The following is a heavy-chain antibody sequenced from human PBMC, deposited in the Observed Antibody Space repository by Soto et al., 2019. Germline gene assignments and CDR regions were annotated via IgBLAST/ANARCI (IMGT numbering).Heavy chain of an antibody. CDR2: IYSGGST. D-gene: IGHD3-22*01. Sequence: GGSLRLSCAASGFTVSSKYMSWVRQAPGKGLEWVSVIYSGGSTYYADSVKGGFTISRDNSKNTVYLQMNGLRAEDTAVYYCASPTYYYDSSGQYYFDYWGQGTLVTVSS. J-gene: IGHJ4*02. CDR1: GFTVSSKY. CDR3: ASPTYYYDSSGQYYFDY. V-gene: IGHV3-66*01.